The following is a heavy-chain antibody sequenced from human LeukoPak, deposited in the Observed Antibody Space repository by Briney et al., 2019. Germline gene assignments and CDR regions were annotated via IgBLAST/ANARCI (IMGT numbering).Heavy chain of an antibody. D-gene: IGHD3-16*01. CDR1: GFTFSSYG. Sequence: PGRSLRPSCAASGFTFSSYGMHWVRQAPGKGLEWVAVISYDGSNKYYADSVKGRFTISRDNSKNTLYLQMNSLRAEDTAVYYCAKEAGGRPNWFDPWGQGTLVTVSS. CDR2: ISYDGSNK. J-gene: IGHJ5*02. V-gene: IGHV3-30*18. CDR3: AKEAGGRPNWFDP.